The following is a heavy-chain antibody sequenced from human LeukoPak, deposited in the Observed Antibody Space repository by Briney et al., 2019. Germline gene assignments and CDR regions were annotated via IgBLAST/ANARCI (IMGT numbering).Heavy chain of an antibody. CDR1: GSTFGNSW. D-gene: IGHD1-14*01. Sequence: GGSLRLSCAASGSTFGNSWVHWVRPAPGKGLVWVSLINADGSTATYADSVKGRFTISRDNARNTLSLQMNSLTIEDTAVYYCVVVVEPPDSDGFDVWGQGTMITVSS. CDR2: INADGSTA. V-gene: IGHV3-74*01. CDR3: VVVVEPPDSDGFDV. J-gene: IGHJ3*01.